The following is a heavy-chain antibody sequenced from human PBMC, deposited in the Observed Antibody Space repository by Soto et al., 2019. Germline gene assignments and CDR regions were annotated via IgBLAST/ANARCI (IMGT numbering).Heavy chain of an antibody. J-gene: IGHJ4*02. CDR1: GLTFSSYE. Sequence: VQLVASGGGLVQPGGSLRLSCAASGLTFSSYEMNWVRQAPGKGLEWVSYISSGGGTTYYADSVKGRFTISRDNAKNSLYLQMNSLRAEDTAVYYCARDLGSSGYFDYWGQGTLVTVSS. CDR2: ISSGGGTT. D-gene: IGHD6-6*01. V-gene: IGHV3-48*03. CDR3: ARDLGSSGYFDY.